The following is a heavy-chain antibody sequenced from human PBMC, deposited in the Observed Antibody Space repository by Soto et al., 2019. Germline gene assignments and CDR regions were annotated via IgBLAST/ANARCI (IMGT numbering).Heavy chain of an antibody. CDR3: ATEAAHHDAFDV. CDR1: GASISNSDYY. J-gene: IGHJ3*01. V-gene: IGHV4-39*02. D-gene: IGHD2-15*01. Sequence: QLHLQESGPGLVKPSETLSLTCGVSGASISNSDYYWVWIRQPPGQGLEWIATVHFRGKTYYNVSLKTRLTISLDPSKNFFSLRLTSLTAADTAVYYCATEAAHHDAFDVWGRGTRVTVSS. CDR2: VHFRGKT.